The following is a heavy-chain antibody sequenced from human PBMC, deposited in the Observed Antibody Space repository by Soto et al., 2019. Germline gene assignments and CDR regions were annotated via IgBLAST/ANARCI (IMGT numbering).Heavy chain of an antibody. CDR3: ARGWGRIFDY. CDR1: GGSFSGYY. Sequence: QVQLQQWGAGLLKPSETLSLTCAVYGGSFSGYYWNWIHQPPGKGLEWIGEINHSGSTNYNPFLKSRVTLSVDTSKNQFSLKLSSVTAADTAVYYCARGWGRIFDYWGQGTLVTVSS. CDR2: INHSGST. J-gene: IGHJ4*02. V-gene: IGHV4-34*01. D-gene: IGHD7-27*01.